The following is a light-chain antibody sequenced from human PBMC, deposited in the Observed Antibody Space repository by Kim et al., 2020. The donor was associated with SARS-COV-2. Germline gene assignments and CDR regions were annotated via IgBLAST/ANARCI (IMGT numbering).Light chain of an antibody. J-gene: IGLJ3*02. CDR3: QSADTSATWV. CDR1: ALPKQY. CDR2: KDS. V-gene: IGLV3-25*03. Sequence: PGQKARTTCSGDALPKQYAYWYRKKPGQAPVMLIYKDSERPSGIPERFSGSSSGTTVTLTISGVQAEDEADYYCQSADTSATWVFGGGTQLTVL.